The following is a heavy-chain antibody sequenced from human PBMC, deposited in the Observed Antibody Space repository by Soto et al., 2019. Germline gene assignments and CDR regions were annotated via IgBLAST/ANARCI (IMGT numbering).Heavy chain of an antibody. CDR1: GFTFNNFA. V-gene: IGHV3-33*01. CDR2: IWYDGSNK. D-gene: IGHD3-9*01. Sequence: GGFLRLSCAASGFTFNNFAMHWVRQAPGKGLEWVAVIWYDGSNKYYADSVKGRFTISRDNFKNTVYLQMNSLRDEDTAVYYCARDRAPDILFFDPWGQGTLVTVS. CDR3: ARDRAPDILFFDP. J-gene: IGHJ5*02.